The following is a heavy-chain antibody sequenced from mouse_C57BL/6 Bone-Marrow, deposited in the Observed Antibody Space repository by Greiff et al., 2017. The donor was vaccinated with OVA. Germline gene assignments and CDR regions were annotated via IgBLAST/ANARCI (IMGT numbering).Heavy chain of an antibody. CDR3: GITTVPHGYCDV. V-gene: IGHV14-3*01. CDR1: GFNIKNTY. CDR2: IDPANGNT. Sequence: EVQLQQSVAELVRPGASVKLSCTASGFNIKNTYMHWVKQRPEQGLEWIGRIDPANGNTKYAPKFQGKATLPADTSSNTAYLQLSSLTSEDTAIYYYGITTVPHGYCDVWGTGTTVTVSS. D-gene: IGHD1-1*01. J-gene: IGHJ1*03.